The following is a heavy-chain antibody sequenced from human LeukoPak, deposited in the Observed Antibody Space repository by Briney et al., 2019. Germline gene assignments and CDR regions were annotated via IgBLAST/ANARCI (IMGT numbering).Heavy chain of an antibody. Sequence: ASVKVSCKASGYTFTSYDINWVRQATGQGLEWMGWMNPNSGNTGYAQKFQGRVTMTRNTSISTAYMELSSLRSEDTAVYYCARRRHCSSTSCPNKKNWFDPWGQGTLVTVSS. D-gene: IGHD2-2*01. CDR1: GYTFTSYD. CDR3: ARRRHCSSTSCPNKKNWFDP. CDR2: MNPNSGNT. J-gene: IGHJ5*02. V-gene: IGHV1-8*01.